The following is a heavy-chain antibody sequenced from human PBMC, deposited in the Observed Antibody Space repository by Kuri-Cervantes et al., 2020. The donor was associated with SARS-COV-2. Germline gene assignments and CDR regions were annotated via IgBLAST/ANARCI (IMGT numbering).Heavy chain of an antibody. CDR2: IYYSGSA. CDR1: GGSISSYY. CDR3: ARPDSSGYYFDY. D-gene: IGHD3-22*01. V-gene: IGHV4-39*01. J-gene: IGHJ4*01. Sequence: GSLTLSCTVSGGSISSYYWGWIRQPPGRGLEWIGNIYYSGSAYYYPSLESRATISLDTSNNQFSLKLSSVTAADTAVYYCARPDSSGYYFDYWGQGTLVTVSS.